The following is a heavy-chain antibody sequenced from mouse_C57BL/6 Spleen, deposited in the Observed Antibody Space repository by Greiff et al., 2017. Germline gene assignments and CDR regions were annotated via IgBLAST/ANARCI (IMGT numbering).Heavy chain of an antibody. Sequence: VQLQQSGAELVRPGASVTLSCKASGYTFTDYEMHWVKQTPVHGLEWIGAIDPETGGTAYNQKFKGKAILTADKSSSTAYMELRGLTSEDSAVYYCTRTLGHFDYGGKGTTLTVSS. V-gene: IGHV1-15*01. CDR3: TRTLGHFDY. CDR1: GYTFTDYE. D-gene: IGHD4-1*01. J-gene: IGHJ2*01. CDR2: IDPETGGT.